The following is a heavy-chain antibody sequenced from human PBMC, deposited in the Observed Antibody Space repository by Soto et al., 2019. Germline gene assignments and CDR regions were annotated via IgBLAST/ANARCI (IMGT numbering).Heavy chain of an antibody. CDR3: AREPAEYCSGGSCYSY. D-gene: IGHD2-15*01. V-gene: IGHV4-31*03. Sequence: QVQLQESGPGLVKPSQTLSLTCTVSGGSISSGGYYWSWIRQHPGKGLEWIGYIYYSGSTYYNPSLKGRVTISVDTSKNQCCLKPSSVTAADTAVYYCAREPAEYCSGGSCYSYWGQGTLVTVSS. CDR1: GGSISSGGYY. J-gene: IGHJ4*02. CDR2: IYYSGST.